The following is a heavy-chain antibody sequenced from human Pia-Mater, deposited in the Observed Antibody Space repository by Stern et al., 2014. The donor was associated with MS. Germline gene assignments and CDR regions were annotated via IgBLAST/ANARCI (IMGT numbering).Heavy chain of an antibody. CDR2: IYHSGST. V-gene: IGHV4-31*03. Sequence: VQLLESGPGLVKPSQTLSLTCTVSGGSISSGGYFWSWIRQHPGKGLEWIGVIYHSGSTYYTPSLKSRLTISVDTSKNQFSLNLSSVTAADTAVYYCARKGAIVPAAIENWFDSWGQGTLVTVSS. D-gene: IGHD2-2*01. CDR1: GGSISSGGYF. J-gene: IGHJ5*01. CDR3: ARKGAIVPAAIENWFDS.